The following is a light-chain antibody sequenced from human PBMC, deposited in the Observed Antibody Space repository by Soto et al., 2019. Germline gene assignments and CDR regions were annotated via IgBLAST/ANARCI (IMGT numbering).Light chain of an antibody. CDR3: SSYTSGSTLLYV. V-gene: IGLV2-14*01. CDR2: DVS. Sequence: QSALTQPASVSGSPGQSITISCTGTSIDVGGYNYVSWYQQHPGKAPKLMDYDVSNRPSGVSNRFSGSKSGNTASLTISGLQAEDEAAYYCSSYTSGSTLLYVFGTGTKLTVL. CDR1: SIDVGGYNY. J-gene: IGLJ1*01.